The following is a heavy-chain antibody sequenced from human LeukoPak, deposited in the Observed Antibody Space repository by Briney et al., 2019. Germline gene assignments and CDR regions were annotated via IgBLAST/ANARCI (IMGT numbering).Heavy chain of an antibody. J-gene: IGHJ4*02. D-gene: IGHD6-6*01. CDR3: SGQYSSSSVVDY. CDR1: GFTFSSCG. CDR2: ISSSGSIM. V-gene: IGHV3-48*04. Sequence: GGSLRLSCAASGFTFSSCGMNWVRQAPGKGLEWVSYISSSGSIMYSADSVKGRFTISRDNSRNSLYLQMNSLRAEDTAIYYCSGQYSSSSVVDYWGQGTLVTVSS.